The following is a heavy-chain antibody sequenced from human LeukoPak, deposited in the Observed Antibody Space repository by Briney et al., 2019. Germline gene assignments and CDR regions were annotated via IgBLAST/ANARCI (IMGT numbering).Heavy chain of an antibody. D-gene: IGHD2-21*02. CDR1: GFTFSSYG. J-gene: IGHJ4*02. V-gene: IGHV3-23*01. CDR3: IGVVTAPTYYFDY. Sequence: GGSLRLSCAASGFTFSSYGMHWVRQAPGKGLEWVSAISGSGGSTYYADSVKGRFTISRDNSKNTLYLQMNSLKTEDTAVYYCIGVVTAPTYYFDYWGQGTLVTVSS. CDR2: ISGSGGST.